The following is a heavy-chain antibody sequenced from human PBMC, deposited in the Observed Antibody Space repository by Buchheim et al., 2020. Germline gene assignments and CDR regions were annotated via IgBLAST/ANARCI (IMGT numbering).Heavy chain of an antibody. Sequence: EVQLVESGGGLVQPGGSLRLSCAASGFTFSNYWMSWVRQAPGKGLEWVANIKQDGSEKYYVDSVKGRFTISRDNAKNSLYLQMDSLRAEDTAVYYCARVCASGNYCYYMDVWGKGTT. CDR2: IKQDGSEK. J-gene: IGHJ6*03. CDR3: ARVCASGNYCYYMDV. V-gene: IGHV3-7*01. CDR1: GFTFSNYW. D-gene: IGHD3-10*01.